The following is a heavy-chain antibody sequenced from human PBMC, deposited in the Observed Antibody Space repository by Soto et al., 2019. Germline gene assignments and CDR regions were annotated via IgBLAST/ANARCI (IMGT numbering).Heavy chain of an antibody. Sequence: QVQLVESGGGVVQPGRSLRLSCAASGFTFSSYGMHWVRQAPGKGLEWVAVIWYDGSNKYYADSVKGRFTISRDNSKNTLYLQMNSLRAEDTAVYYFARDLRAVTVAHYYYYGMDVWGQGTTVTVSS. V-gene: IGHV3-33*01. CDR2: IWYDGSNK. CDR1: GFTFSSYG. J-gene: IGHJ6*02. D-gene: IGHD4-17*01. CDR3: ARDLRAVTVAHYYYYGMDV.